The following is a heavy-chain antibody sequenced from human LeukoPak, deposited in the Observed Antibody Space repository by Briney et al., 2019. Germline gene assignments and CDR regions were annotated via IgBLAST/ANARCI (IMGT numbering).Heavy chain of an antibody. CDR1: GGSISSYH. J-gene: IGHJ4*02. CDR3: ARGKITMVRGVTAGGFDY. D-gene: IGHD3-10*01. V-gene: IGHV4-59*01. Sequence: PSETLSLTCTVSGGSISSYHWSWIRQPPGKGLEWIGYMSYSGSTNYNPSLKSRGTISIDTSKSQFSLKLNSVTAADTAVYYCARGKITMVRGVTAGGFDYWGQGTLVTVSS. CDR2: MSYSGST.